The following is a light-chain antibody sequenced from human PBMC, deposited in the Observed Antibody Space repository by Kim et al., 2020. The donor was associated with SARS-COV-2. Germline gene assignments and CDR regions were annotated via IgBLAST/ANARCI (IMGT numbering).Light chain of an antibody. CDR1: SRRSYY. J-gene: IGLJ2*01. Sequence: VALGQTVRSTCQGDSRRSYYSPWYQQKPGQAPILVIYGKNNRPSGIPDRFSGSSSGNTASLTITGTQAGDEADYYCNSRDSNDDVVFGGGTQLTVL. CDR2: GKN. CDR3: NSRDSNDDVV. V-gene: IGLV3-19*01.